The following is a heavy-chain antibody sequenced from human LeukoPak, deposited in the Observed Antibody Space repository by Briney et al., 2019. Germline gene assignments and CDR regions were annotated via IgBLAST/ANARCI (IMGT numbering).Heavy chain of an antibody. V-gene: IGHV4-39*07. CDR1: GDSISSSSYY. J-gene: IGHJ4*02. CDR3: AGDLDTNRWVTFDY. D-gene: IGHD5-18*01. Sequence: SETLSLTCSVSGDSISSSSYYWGWIRQPPGKGLEWIGSIYYSGSTYYNPSLKSRVTISVDTSKNQVSLNLTSVNAADTAVYYCAGDLDTNRWVTFDYWGQGALVTVSS. CDR2: IYYSGST.